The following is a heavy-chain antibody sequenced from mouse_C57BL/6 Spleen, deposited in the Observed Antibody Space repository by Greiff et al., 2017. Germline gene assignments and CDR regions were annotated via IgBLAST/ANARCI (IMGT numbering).Heavy chain of an antibody. CDR1: GFTFSDYY. V-gene: IGHV5-16*01. J-gene: IGHJ4*01. CDR2: INYDGSST. D-gene: IGHD1-1*01. CDR3: ARGDGNLYAMDY. Sequence: EVQVVESEGGLVQPGSSMTLSCTASGFTFSDYYMAWVRQVPEKGLEWVANINYDGSSTYYLDSLKSRFIISRDNAKNILYLQMSSLKSEDTATYYCARGDGNLYAMDYWGQGTSVTVSS.